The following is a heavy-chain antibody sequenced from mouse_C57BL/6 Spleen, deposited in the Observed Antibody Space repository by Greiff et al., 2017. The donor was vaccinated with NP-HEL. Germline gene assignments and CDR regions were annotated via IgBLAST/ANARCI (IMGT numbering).Heavy chain of an antibody. V-gene: IGHV1-50*01. J-gene: IGHJ4*01. CDR2: IDPSDSYT. CDR3: ARSGTVVDYYAMDY. D-gene: IGHD1-1*01. Sequence: QVQLQQPGAELVKPGASVKLSCKASGYTFTSYWMQWVKQRPGQGLEWIGEIDPSDSYTNYNQKFKGKATLTVDTSSSTAYMQLSSLTSEDSAVYYCARSGTVVDYYAMDYWGQGTSVTVSS. CDR1: GYTFTSYW.